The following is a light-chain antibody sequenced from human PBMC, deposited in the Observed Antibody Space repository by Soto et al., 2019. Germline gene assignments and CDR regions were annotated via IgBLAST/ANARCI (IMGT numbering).Light chain of an antibody. V-gene: IGLV3-21*04. CDR1: NIGSKS. J-gene: IGLJ1*01. CDR3: QVWDSSSGLYV. Sequence: SYELTQPPSVSVAPGKTARITCGGNNIGSKSVHWYQQKPGQAPVLVIYYDSDRPSGIPERFSGSNSGNTATLTISRVEAGDEADYYCQVWDSSSGLYVFGTGTKVTVL. CDR2: YDS.